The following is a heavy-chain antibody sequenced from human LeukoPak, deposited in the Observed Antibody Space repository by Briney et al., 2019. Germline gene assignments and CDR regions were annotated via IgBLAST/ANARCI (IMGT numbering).Heavy chain of an antibody. D-gene: IGHD5-12*01. J-gene: IGHJ5*02. V-gene: IGHV3-48*01. CDR3: ARDAGNSGYGCDL. Sequence: GGSLRLSCAASGFIFSQYSMNWVRQAPGKGLEWVSHIRSSSETFYADSVKGRFTISRDNPRNSPYLQMNNLRGEDTAIYYCARDAGNSGYGCDLWGQGTLVTVSS. CDR2: IRSSSET. CDR1: GFIFSQYS.